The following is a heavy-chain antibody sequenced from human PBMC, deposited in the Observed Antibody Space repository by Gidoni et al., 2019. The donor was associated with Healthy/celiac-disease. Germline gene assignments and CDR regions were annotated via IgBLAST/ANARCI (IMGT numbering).Heavy chain of an antibody. CDR3: ARDRSRYYGSGSYNAFDI. V-gene: IGHV1-18*01. CDR1: GYTFTSYG. D-gene: IGHD3-10*01. J-gene: IGHJ3*02. CDR2: SSAYNGNT. Sequence: QVQLVQSGAEVKKTGASVKVSCKASGYTFTSYGISWVRQAPGQGLEWMGWSSAYNGNTNSAQKLQGRVTMTTDTSTSTAYMELRSLRSDDTAVYYCARDRSRYYGSGSYNAFDIWGQGTMVTVSS.